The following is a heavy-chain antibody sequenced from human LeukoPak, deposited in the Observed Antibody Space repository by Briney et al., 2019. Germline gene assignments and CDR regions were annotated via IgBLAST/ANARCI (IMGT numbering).Heavy chain of an antibody. J-gene: IGHJ4*02. CDR1: GFTFRSYG. CDR3: ARELPPLEKYYFDY. Sequence: TGGSLRLSRAASGFTFRSYGMHWVRQAPGKGLQWVAVIWYDGSNKYHADSVKGRFTISRDNSKNTLSLQMNSLRAEDTAVYYCARELPPLEKYYFDYWGQGTLVTVSS. D-gene: IGHD3-3*01. CDR2: IWYDGSNK. V-gene: IGHV3-33*01.